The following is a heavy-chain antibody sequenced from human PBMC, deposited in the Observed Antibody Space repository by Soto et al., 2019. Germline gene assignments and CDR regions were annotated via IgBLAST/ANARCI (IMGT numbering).Heavy chain of an antibody. CDR3: AEQVGTFDY. D-gene: IGHD5-12*01. Sequence: EVQLLESGGGSVQPGGSQRLSCAASGFTFSRHAMSWVRQAPGKGLEWVSGISGSGGSTYYADSVKGRFTISRDNSKNTLYLQLNSLRAEDTAVYYCAEQVGTFDYWGQGTLVTVSS. CDR2: ISGSGGST. V-gene: IGHV3-23*01. J-gene: IGHJ4*02. CDR1: GFTFSRHA.